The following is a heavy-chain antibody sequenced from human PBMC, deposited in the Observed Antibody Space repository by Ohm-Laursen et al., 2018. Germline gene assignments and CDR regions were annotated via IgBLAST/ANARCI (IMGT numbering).Heavy chain of an antibody. D-gene: IGHD3-10*01. CDR2: ISPDGDYI. CDR1: GFTFSSYA. Sequence: SLRLSCAATGFTFSSYAMSWVRQAPGRGLEWVSSISPDGDYIYYVDSVKGRCTVSRDNSKNTLYLQMNSLRAEDTAVYYCAISPLWFGFFDYWGQGTLVTVPS. J-gene: IGHJ4*02. CDR3: AISPLWFGFFDY. V-gene: IGHV3-23*01.